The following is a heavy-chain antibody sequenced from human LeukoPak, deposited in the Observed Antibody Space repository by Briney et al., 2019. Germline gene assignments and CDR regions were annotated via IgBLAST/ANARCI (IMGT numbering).Heavy chain of an antibody. D-gene: IGHD3-10*01. CDR1: GFTFDGYG. CDR3: VRGFRGGPFDY. J-gene: IGHJ4*02. V-gene: IGHV3-20*04. Sequence: PGVSLRLSCVASGFTFDGYGMSWVRQGPGKGLEWVSGIVRDGGGTGYADSVKGRFTISRDNAENSLYLQNNSLRADDTALYYCVRGFRGGPFDYWGQGTLVTVSS. CDR2: IVRDGGGT.